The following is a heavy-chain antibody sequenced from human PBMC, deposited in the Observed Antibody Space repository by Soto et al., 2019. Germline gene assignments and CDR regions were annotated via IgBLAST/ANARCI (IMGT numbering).Heavy chain of an antibody. J-gene: IGHJ6*02. D-gene: IGHD6-13*01. Sequence: GGSLNPYCASLWFGFSRYAMEWVSKAPGKGLEYVSAISSSGGSTYYANSVKGRFTISRDNSKNTLYLQMGSLRPEDMAVYYCARGNSTGWSNYYYYGMDVWGQGT. CDR2: ISSSGGST. V-gene: IGHV3-64*01. CDR3: ARGNSTGWSNYYYYGMDV. CDR1: WFGFSRYA.